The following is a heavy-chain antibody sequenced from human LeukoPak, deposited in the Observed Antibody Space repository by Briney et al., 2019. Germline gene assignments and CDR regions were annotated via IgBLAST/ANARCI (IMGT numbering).Heavy chain of an antibody. Sequence: GGSLRLSCAASGFTFSNAWMSWVRQAPGKGLEWVGRIKSKTDGGTTDYAAPVKGRFTISRDDSKNTLYLQMNSLKTEDTAVYYCTTEGDSSGTSYFDYWGQGTLVTVSS. V-gene: IGHV3-15*01. CDR2: IKSKTDGGTT. CDR3: TTEGDSSGTSYFDY. CDR1: GFTFSNAW. J-gene: IGHJ4*02. D-gene: IGHD5-18*01.